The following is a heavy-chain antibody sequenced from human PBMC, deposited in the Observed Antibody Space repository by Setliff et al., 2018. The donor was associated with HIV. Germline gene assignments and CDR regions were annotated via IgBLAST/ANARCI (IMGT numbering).Heavy chain of an antibody. CDR3: ARISTYYYDSSGYTDFDY. CDR2: IKEDGSEK. Sequence: PGGSLRLSCAASGFTFRSYWLSWVRQAPGKGLEWVASIKEDGSEKYYVDSVKGRFTISRDNAKNSLFLQVNSLRAEDTAVYYCARISTYYYDSSGYTDFDYWGQGTLVTVSS. D-gene: IGHD3-22*01. V-gene: IGHV3-7*01. J-gene: IGHJ4*02. CDR1: GFTFRSYW.